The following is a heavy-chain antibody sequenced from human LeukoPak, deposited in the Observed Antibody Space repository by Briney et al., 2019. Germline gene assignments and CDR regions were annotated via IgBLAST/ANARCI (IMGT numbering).Heavy chain of an antibody. Sequence: SGGSLRLSCAASGFTVSSNYMTWVRQAPGKGLEWVSLIFSGGSTKYADSVKGRFTISRDNSKNTLFLQMNSLRAEDTAVYYCAKSGGYCTNGVCLEYWGQGSLVTVSS. V-gene: IGHV3-53*01. CDR1: GFTVSSNY. CDR3: AKSGGYCTNGVCLEY. CDR2: IFSGGST. J-gene: IGHJ4*02. D-gene: IGHD2-8*01.